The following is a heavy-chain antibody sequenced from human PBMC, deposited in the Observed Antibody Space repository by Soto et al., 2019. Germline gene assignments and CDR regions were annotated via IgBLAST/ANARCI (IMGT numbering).Heavy chain of an antibody. J-gene: IGHJ6*03. CDR3: ARCGAVNYYYYMAV. CDR2: ISGSGGTT. Sequence: EVQLLESGGGLVQPGGSLRLSCAASGFTFSSYALVWVRQPPGKGLEWVSAISGSGGTTYYADSVKGRFTISRDNSENSLYLPMHSLRAVDTAVYYCARCGAVNYYYYMAVWCKGTTVTVYS. D-gene: IGHD4-17*01. CDR1: GFTFSSYA. V-gene: IGHV3-23*01.